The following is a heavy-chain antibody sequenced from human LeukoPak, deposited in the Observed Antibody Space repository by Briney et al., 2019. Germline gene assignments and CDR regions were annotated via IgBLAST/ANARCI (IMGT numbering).Heavy chain of an antibody. Sequence: SETLSLTCTVSGGSISSSSYYWGWIRQPPGKGLEWIGSIYYSGSTYYNPSLKSRVTISVDTSKNQFSLKLSSVTAADTAVYYCARVSSSWSYGYLIDAFDIWGQGTMVTVSS. CDR2: IYYSGST. CDR3: ARVSSSWSYGYLIDAFDI. V-gene: IGHV4-39*07. J-gene: IGHJ3*02. CDR1: GGSISSSSYY. D-gene: IGHD6-13*01.